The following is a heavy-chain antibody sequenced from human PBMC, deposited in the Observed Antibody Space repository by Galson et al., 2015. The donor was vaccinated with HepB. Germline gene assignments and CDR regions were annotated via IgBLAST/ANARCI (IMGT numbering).Heavy chain of an antibody. CDR3: AKDPGGVAPQHYFDY. V-gene: IGHV3-30*18. Sequence: SLRLSCAASGFTLSSYGMHWVRQAPGKGLEWVAVISYDGSNKYYADSVKGRFTISRDNSKNTLYLQMNSLRAEDTAVYYCAKDPGGVAPQHYFDYWGQGTLVTVSS. CDR2: ISYDGSNK. D-gene: IGHD3-16*01. J-gene: IGHJ4*02. CDR1: GFTLSSYG.